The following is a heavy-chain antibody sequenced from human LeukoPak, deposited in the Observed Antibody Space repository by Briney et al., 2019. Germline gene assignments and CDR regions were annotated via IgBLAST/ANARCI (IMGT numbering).Heavy chain of an antibody. V-gene: IGHV3-21*01. D-gene: IGHD6-19*01. CDR2: ISSRSCI. Sequence: PGGSLRLSCAASGFTFSSYSMNWVRQAPGEGLEWFSSISSRSCIYYADSVKGRFTISRDNAKNSLYLQMNSLRAEDTAVYYCARSIAVAGTVYWGQGTLVTVSS. CDR3: ARSIAVAGTVY. CDR1: GFTFSSYS. J-gene: IGHJ4*02.